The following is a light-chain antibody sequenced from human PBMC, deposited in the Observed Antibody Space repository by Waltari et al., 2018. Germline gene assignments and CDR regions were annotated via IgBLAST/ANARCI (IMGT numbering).Light chain of an antibody. CDR1: SSDVGGYNY. V-gene: IGLV2-11*01. J-gene: IGLJ3*02. CDR2: DVS. Sequence: QSALTQPRSVSGSPGQSVTISCTGTSSDVGGYNYVSWYQQHPGKVPTLMIYDVSKLPSGVPDRFSGSKSGNTASLTISGLQAEDEADYYCYSYAGSYTWVFGGGTKLTVL. CDR3: YSYAGSYTWV.